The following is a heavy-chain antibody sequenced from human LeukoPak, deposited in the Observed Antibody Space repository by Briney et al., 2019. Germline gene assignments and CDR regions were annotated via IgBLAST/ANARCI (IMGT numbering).Heavy chain of an antibody. Sequence: GASVKVSCKASGYTFIDYYVQWVRQAPGQGPEWMGWINPKSGAAMYAPKFRDRVTMTKDTSISTAYMELSSLKSDDTAVYYCASQFGDYHDSTGYSGLDYWGQGSLATVSS. V-gene: IGHV1-2*02. CDR3: ASQFGDYHDSTGYSGLDY. CDR1: GYTFIDYY. CDR2: INPKSGAA. D-gene: IGHD3-22*01. J-gene: IGHJ4*02.